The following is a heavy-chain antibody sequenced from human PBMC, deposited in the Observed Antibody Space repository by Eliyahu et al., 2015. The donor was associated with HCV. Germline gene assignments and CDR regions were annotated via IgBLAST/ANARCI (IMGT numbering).Heavy chain of an antibody. CDR1: NGSISTSSYY. J-gene: IGHJ4*02. Sequence: QLQLQESGPGLVKPSETLSLTCTVSNGSISTSSYYWGWIRQPPGKGLEXIGSIYYSGDTYYNPSLKSRVTISTDTSKNQFSLKLYFVTAADTAVYYCADISFGSYCRTWGQGTLVTVSS. CDR2: IYYSGDT. V-gene: IGHV4-39*01. CDR3: ADISFGSYCRT. D-gene: IGHD1-26*01.